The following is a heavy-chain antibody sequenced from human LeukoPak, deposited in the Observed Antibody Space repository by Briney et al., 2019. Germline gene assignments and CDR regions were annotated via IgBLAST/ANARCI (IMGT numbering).Heavy chain of an antibody. J-gene: IGHJ4*02. D-gene: IGHD1-26*01. CDR1: GGSISSSSCY. CDR3: ARWSGSYFDY. Sequence: TLYLSCTVSGGSISSSSCYWGWIRPRAGKGLEWIGNIYYSGSTYYNPSLKSRVTISVDTSKNQFSLKLSSVTAADTAVYYCARWSGSYFDYWGQGTLVTVSS. V-gene: IGHV4-39*01. CDR2: IYYSGST.